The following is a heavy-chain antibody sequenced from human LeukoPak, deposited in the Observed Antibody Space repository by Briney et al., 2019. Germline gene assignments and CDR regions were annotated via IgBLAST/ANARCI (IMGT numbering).Heavy chain of an antibody. J-gene: IGHJ4*02. Sequence: GGSLRLSCAASGITFSSYGMHWVRQAPGKGLEWVAFIRYDGSNKYYADSVKGRFTISRDNSKNTLYLQMNSLRAEDTAVYYCAKDRKGGWYYFDYWGQGTLVTVSS. D-gene: IGHD6-19*01. CDR2: IRYDGSNK. CDR1: GITFSSYG. CDR3: AKDRKGGWYYFDY. V-gene: IGHV3-30*02.